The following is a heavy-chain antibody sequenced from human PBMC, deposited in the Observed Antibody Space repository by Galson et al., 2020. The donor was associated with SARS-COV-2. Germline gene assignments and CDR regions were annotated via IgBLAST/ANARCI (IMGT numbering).Heavy chain of an antibody. CDR1: GFTFTRSA. V-gene: IGHV1-58*02. CDR3: AAVARSYYDSSGYYIDY. D-gene: IGHD3-22*01. J-gene: IGHJ4*02. Sequence: SVKVSCKASGFTFTRSAMQWVRQARGQRLEWMGWIVVASGNTDYAQKFQERVTITRDLSTSTAYMELSSLRSEDTAVYYCAAVARSYYDSSGYYIDYWGQG. CDR2: IVVASGNT.